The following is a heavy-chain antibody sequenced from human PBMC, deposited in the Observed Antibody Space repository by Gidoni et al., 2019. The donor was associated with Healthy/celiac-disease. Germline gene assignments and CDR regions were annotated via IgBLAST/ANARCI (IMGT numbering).Heavy chain of an antibody. D-gene: IGHD4-17*01. Sequence: QVQLQQWGAGLLKPSETLSLTCAVYGGSFSGYYWSWIRQPPGKGLEWIGEINHSGSTNYNPSLKSRVTISVDTSKNQFSLKLSVAVGCLAQDFLPDSITFSCENSPSDTRTNDYGDTFFDYWGQGTLVTVSS. V-gene: IGHV4-34*01. J-gene: IGHJ4*02. CDR1: GGSFSGYY. CDR2: INHSGST. CDR3: DSITFSCENSPSDTRTNDYGDTFFDY.